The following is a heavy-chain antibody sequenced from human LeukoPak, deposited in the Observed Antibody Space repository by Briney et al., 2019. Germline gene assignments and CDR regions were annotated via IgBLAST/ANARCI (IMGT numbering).Heavy chain of an antibody. CDR3: ARESHVTREDY. CDR1: GYTFTSYG. D-gene: IGHD3-10*01. Sequence: ASVTVSCKASGYTFTSYGISWVRQAPGQGLEWMGWISANDGNTDYPQKLQGRVTMTTDTSTSTAYMELRSLRSDDTAVYYCARESHVTREDYWGQGTLVTVSS. J-gene: IGHJ4*02. CDR2: ISANDGNT. V-gene: IGHV1-18*01.